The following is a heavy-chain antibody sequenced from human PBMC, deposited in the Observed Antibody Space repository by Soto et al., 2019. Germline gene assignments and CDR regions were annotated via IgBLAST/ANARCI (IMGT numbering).Heavy chain of an antibody. Sequence: QVQLVQSGAEVKKPGASVKVSCKASGYTFTSYDINWVRQATGQGLEWMGWMNPNSGNTGYAQKFQGRVTKTRNTSISTAYMELSSLRSEDTAVYYCARGTLYSSGWYDTWGYWGQGTLVTVSS. CDR3: ARGTLYSSGWYDTWGY. D-gene: IGHD6-19*01. CDR1: GYTFTSYD. CDR2: MNPNSGNT. J-gene: IGHJ4*02. V-gene: IGHV1-8*01.